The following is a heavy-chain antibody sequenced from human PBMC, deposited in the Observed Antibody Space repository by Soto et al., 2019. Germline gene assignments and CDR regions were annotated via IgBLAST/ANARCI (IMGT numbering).Heavy chain of an antibody. CDR1: GLTFDDYA. J-gene: IGHJ4*01. D-gene: IGHD2-15*01. CDR3: VKDSYADFHRVLSTAEYFFDY. V-gene: IGHV3-9*01. Sequence: LRLSCTASGLTFDDYAMDWVRQGPWRGLEWVSGITWNSGKIAYADSVKGRFTIARDDDNNSLYLQMNSLRPEDTALYYCVKDSYADFHRVLSTAEYFFDYWGHGTLVTVSS. CDR2: ITWNSGKI.